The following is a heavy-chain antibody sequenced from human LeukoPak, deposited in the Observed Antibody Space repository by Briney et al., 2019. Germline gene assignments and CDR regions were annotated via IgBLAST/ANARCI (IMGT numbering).Heavy chain of an antibody. V-gene: IGHV4-4*02. CDR2: IYHSGST. CDR1: GGSISSSNW. D-gene: IGHD2-15*01. CDR3: ARGNEYTWWQ. J-gene: IGHJ4*02. Sequence: SGTLSLTCAVSGGSISSSNWWSWVRQPPGKGLEWIGEIYHSGSTNYNPSLKSRVTISVDKPKSQFSLKLTSVTAADTAIYYCARGNEYTWWQWSQGTLVTVSS.